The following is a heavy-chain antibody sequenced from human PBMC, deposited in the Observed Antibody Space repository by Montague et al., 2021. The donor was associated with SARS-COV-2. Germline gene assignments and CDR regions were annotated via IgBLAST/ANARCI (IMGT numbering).Heavy chain of an antibody. CDR2: ISSSSSYI. CDR1: GFTFSSYS. V-gene: IGHV3-21*01. CDR3: ARDPLDYGLWSSGSYYNAYYYYYGMDV. D-gene: IGHD3-10*01. Sequence: SLRLSCAASGFTFSSYSMNWVRQAPGKGLEWVSSISSSSSYIYYADSVKGRFTISRDNAKNSLYLQMNSLRAEDTAVYYCARDPLDYGLWSSGSYYNAYYYYYGMDVRGQGTPVTVSS. J-gene: IGHJ6*02.